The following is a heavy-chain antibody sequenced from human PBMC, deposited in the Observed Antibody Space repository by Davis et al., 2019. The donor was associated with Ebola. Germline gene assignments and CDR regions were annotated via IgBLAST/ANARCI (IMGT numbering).Heavy chain of an antibody. J-gene: IGHJ6*03. CDR1: GFTFSNYV. Sequence: PGGSLRLSCAASGFTFSNYVMSWVRQAPGQGLEWVSSLSGNGRSTYYADSVKGRFTISRDNSKDMVYLQIISLRAEDTAVYYCAKVRSSAPYYYYMDVWGKGTTLTVSS. D-gene: IGHD6-19*01. V-gene: IGHV3-23*01. CDR3: AKVRSSAPYYYYMDV. CDR2: LSGNGRST.